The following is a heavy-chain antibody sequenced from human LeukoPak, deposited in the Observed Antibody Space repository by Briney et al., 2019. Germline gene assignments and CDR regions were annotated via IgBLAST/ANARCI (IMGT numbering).Heavy chain of an antibody. CDR2: ISYSGST. Sequence: SETLSLTCTVSGGSISSSSYYWGWIRQPPGKGLEWIGSISYSGSTYYNPSLKSRVTISVDTSKNQFSLELSSVTAAGTAVYYCARSVDSLLNFDYWGQGTLVTVSS. CDR3: ARSVDSLLNFDY. D-gene: IGHD3-22*01. V-gene: IGHV4-39*01. J-gene: IGHJ4*02. CDR1: GGSISSSSYY.